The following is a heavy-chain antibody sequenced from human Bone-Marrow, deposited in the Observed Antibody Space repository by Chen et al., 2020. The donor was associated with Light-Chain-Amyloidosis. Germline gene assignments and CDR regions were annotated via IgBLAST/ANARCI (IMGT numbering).Heavy chain of an antibody. CDR3: ARRRDGYNFDY. Sequence: EQLKQYGPEVQKPGESLKISCENAGYTVPNYWIGWVRQMPGKGLEWMGVIYPDDSDARYSPAFEGQVTISADKSITPAYLQWRSLKASDTAMYYCARRRDGYNFDYWGQGTLVTVSS. CDR2: IYPDDSDA. D-gene: IGHD5-12*01. V-gene: IGHV5-51*01. CDR1: GYTVPNYW. J-gene: IGHJ4*02.